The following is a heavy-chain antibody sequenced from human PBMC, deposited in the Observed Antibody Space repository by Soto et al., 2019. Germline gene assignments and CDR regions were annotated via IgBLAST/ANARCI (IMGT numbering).Heavy chain of an antibody. Sequence: ASVKVSCKASGYTFTSYDINWVRQATGQGLEWMGWMNPNSGNTGYAQKFQGRVTMTRNTSISTAYMELSSLRSEDTAVYYCARPELSESGYDPLPRDYWRHGTLVTVSS. J-gene: IGHJ4*01. CDR2: MNPNSGNT. CDR1: GYTFTSYD. V-gene: IGHV1-8*01. D-gene: IGHD5-12*01. CDR3: ARPELSESGYDPLPRDY.